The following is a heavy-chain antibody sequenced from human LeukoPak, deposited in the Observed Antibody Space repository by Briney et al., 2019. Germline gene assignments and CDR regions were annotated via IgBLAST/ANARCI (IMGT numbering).Heavy chain of an antibody. J-gene: IGHJ3*02. CDR1: GGSISSGDYY. V-gene: IGHV4-30-4*01. Sequence: PSETLSLTCTVSGGSISSGDYYWSWIRQPPGKGLEWIGYIYYSGSTYYNPSLKSRVTISVDTSKNQFSLKLSSVTAADTAVYYCARGSYGHPWVDAFDIWGQGTMVTVSS. D-gene: IGHD1-26*01. CDR3: ARGSYGHPWVDAFDI. CDR2: IYYSGST.